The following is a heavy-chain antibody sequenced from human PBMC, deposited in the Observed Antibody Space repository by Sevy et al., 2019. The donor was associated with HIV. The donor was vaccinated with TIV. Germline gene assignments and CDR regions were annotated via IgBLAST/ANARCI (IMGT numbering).Heavy chain of an antibody. Sequence: GGSLRLSCAVSGFPVSSSYMNWVRQAPGKGLEWVSVFYTGSKTDYADSVKGRFTMSRDNSKNTLYLQMNGLRAEDTAAYYCARDKNAYYYGLDVWGQGTTVTVSS. CDR2: FYTGSKT. CDR1: GFPVSSSY. CDR3: ARDKNAYYYGLDV. J-gene: IGHJ6*02. V-gene: IGHV3-53*01.